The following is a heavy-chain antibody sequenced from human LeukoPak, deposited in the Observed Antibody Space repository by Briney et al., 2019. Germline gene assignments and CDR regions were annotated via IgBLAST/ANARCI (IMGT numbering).Heavy chain of an antibody. CDR2: IYYIRNT. V-gene: IGHV4-61*08. CDR1: GGSVGSGGYY. CDR3: ARTQSQSGSYRYYFAY. Sequence: SETLSLTCTFSGGSVGSGGYYWSWIRQPPGGGLEWIGDIYYIRNTNYNPSLKSRVTMSLDPSKNQFSLKLNSVTAADTAVYYCARTQSQSGSYRYYFAYWGQGTLVTVSS. J-gene: IGHJ4*02. D-gene: IGHD1-26*01.